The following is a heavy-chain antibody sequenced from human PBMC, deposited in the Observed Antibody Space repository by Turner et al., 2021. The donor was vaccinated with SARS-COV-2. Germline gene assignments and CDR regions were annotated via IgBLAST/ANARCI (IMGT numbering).Heavy chain of an antibody. V-gene: IGHV1-24*01. Sequence: QVQLVQSGAEVKKPGASVKVSCKVSGYTLTELSMHWVRQAPGKGLEWMGGFDPEDVETIYAQKFQVRVTMTEDTSTDTAYMELSSLRSEDTAVYYCATGYAYCGGDCSIHYWGQGTLVTVSS. CDR3: ATGYAYCGGDCSIHY. CDR1: GYTLTELS. CDR2: FDPEDVET. J-gene: IGHJ4*02. D-gene: IGHD2-21*02.